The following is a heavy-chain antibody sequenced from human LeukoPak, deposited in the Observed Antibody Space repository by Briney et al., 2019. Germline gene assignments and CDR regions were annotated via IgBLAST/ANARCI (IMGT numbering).Heavy chain of an antibody. V-gene: IGHV1-2*02. CDR2: INPNSGGT. Sequence: ASVKVSCKAFGYTFASNYMHWVRQAPGQGLEWMGWINPNSGGTNYAQKFQGRVTMTRDTSISTAYMELSRLRSDDTAVYYCARGGSAAYYDFWSGPTLDYWGQGTLVTVSS. CDR1: GYTFASNY. CDR3: ARGGSAAYYDFWSGPTLDY. D-gene: IGHD3-3*01. J-gene: IGHJ4*02.